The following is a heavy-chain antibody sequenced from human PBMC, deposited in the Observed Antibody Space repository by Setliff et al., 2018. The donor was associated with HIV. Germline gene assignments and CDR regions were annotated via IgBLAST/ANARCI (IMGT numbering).Heavy chain of an antibody. Sequence: GASVKVSCKASGGTFSSYTISWVRQAPGQGLEWMGRIIPILGIANYAQKFQGRVTITADKSTSTAYMELSSLRSEDTAVYYCARSIKSYYDSSGYYNLDYWGQGTLVTVSS. CDR2: IIPILGIA. CDR1: GGTFSSYT. D-gene: IGHD3-22*01. J-gene: IGHJ4*02. CDR3: ARSIKSYYDSSGYYNLDY. V-gene: IGHV1-69*02.